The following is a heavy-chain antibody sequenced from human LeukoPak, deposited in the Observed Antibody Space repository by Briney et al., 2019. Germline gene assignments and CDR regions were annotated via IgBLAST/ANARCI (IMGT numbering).Heavy chain of an antibody. D-gene: IGHD3/OR15-3a*01. Sequence: GASVKVSCKTSGYTFTGKFIHWVRQAPGRGLEWMGWIDPNSGGTDYAQKFQGRVTMTRDTSIATAYMDLSRLISDDTAVYYCARDREGLAYFDFWGQGTLVTVSS. J-gene: IGHJ4*02. CDR2: IDPNSGGT. CDR1: GYTFTGKF. CDR3: ARDREGLAYFDF. V-gene: IGHV1-2*02.